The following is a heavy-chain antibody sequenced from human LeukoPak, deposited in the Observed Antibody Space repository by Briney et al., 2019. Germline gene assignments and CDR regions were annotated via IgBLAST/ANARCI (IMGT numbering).Heavy chain of an antibody. CDR2: ISGSGLNT. J-gene: IGHJ4*02. Sequence: TGGSLRLSCAASGFIFSTYGMTWFRQAPGRGLEWVSCISGSGLNTYYADSVKGRFTSSRDNSKNMLYLQMNSLRAEDTAVYYCAKGGGYGSGTYSEDWGQGILVTVSS. D-gene: IGHD3-10*01. CDR3: AKGGGYGSGTYSED. V-gene: IGHV3-23*01. CDR1: GFIFSTYG.